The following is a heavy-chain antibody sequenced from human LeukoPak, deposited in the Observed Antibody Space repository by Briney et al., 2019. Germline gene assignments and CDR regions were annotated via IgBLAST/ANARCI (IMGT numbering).Heavy chain of an antibody. CDR2: INHSGST. J-gene: IGHJ6*02. CDR3: ARVITMVRVFYYGMDV. V-gene: IGHV4-34*01. D-gene: IGHD3-10*01. Sequence: PSETLSLTCAVYGGSFSGYYWSWIRQPPGKGLEWIGEINHSGSTNYNPSLKGRVTISVDTSKNQFSLKLSSVTAADTAVYYCARVITMVRVFYYGMDVWGQGTTVTVSS. CDR1: GGSFSGYY.